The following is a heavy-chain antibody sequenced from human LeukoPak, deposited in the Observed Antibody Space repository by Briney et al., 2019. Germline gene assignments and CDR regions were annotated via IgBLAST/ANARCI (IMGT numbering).Heavy chain of an antibody. CDR2: VRSKANSYAT. V-gene: IGHV3-73*01. CDR3: TRYNVGFDY. CDR1: GFTFSGSA. J-gene: IGHJ4*02. Sequence: GGSLRLSCAASGFTFSGSAMHWVRQASGKGLEWVGRVRSKANSYATTYAASVKGRFTISRDDSKNTAYLQMNSLKAEDTAIYYCTRYNVGFDYWGQGTLVTVSS. D-gene: IGHD1-14*01.